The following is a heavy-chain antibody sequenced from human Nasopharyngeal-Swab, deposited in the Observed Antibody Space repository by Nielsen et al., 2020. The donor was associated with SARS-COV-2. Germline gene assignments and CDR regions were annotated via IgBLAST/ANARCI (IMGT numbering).Heavy chain of an antibody. J-gene: IGHJ6*02. V-gene: IGHV1-69*13. CDR1: GGTFSSYA. D-gene: IGHD5-24*01. Sequence: SVKVSCKASGGTFSSYAISWVRQAPGQGLEWMGGIIPIFGTANYAQKFQGRVTITADESTSTAYMELSSLRSEDTAVYYCARGRHLRTRDGYNLGGMDVWGQGTTVTVSS. CDR2: IIPIFGTA. CDR3: ARGRHLRTRDGYNLGGMDV.